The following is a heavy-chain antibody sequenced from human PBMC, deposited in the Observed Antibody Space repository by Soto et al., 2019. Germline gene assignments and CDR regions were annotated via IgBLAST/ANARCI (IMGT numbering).Heavy chain of an antibody. D-gene: IGHD5-18*01. Sequence: GGSLRLSCADSGFTFSDYTMSWVRQAPGKGLEWVSSISSTGTFIYYTDSLKGRFTISRDNAKKSLYLQMNSLRAEDTAVYYCARVANTAMVNWFDPWGQGTLVTVS. CDR3: ARVANTAMVNWFDP. CDR1: GFTFSDYT. J-gene: IGHJ5*02. V-gene: IGHV3-21*01. CDR2: ISSTGTFI.